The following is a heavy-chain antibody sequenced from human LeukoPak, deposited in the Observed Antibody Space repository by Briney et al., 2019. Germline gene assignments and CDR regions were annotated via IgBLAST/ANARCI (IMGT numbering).Heavy chain of an antibody. V-gene: IGHV4-59*01. CDR1: SGSIRTSY. CDR2: IYYSGST. D-gene: IGHD2-8*01. Sequence: ASETLFLTCTVSSGSIRTSYCSWIRQPPGKGLEWIGYIYYSGSTNYNPSLKSRVTISVDTSRNQFSLKLSSVTAADTAVYYCARAPNPDFFDDWGQGTLVTVSS. CDR3: ARAPNPDFFDD. J-gene: IGHJ4*02.